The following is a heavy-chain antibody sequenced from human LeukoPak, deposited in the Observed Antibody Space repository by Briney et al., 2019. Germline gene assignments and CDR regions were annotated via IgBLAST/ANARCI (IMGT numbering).Heavy chain of an antibody. V-gene: IGHV3-11*01. CDR3: ASRAYSSGWYFFDY. CDR2: ISSSGSTI. CDR1: GFTFSDYY. J-gene: IGHJ4*02. Sequence: PGGSLRLSCAASGFTFSDYYMSWIRQAPGKGLEWVSYISSSGSTIYYADSVKGRFTISRDNAKNSLFLQMNSLRAEDTAVYYCASRAYSSGWYFFDYWGQGTLVTVSS. D-gene: IGHD6-19*01.